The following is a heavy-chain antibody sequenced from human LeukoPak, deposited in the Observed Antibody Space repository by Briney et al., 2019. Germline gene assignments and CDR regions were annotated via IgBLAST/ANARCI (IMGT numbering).Heavy chain of an antibody. J-gene: IGHJ4*02. D-gene: IGHD3-3*01. V-gene: IGHV4-59*12. Sequence: SETLSLTCTVSGGSINSYYWTWIRQPPGKGLAWIGYISYSGSTNYNPSLKSRVTFSIDTSNNHFSLKLNSVTAADTAVYYCARDGSSFWSGTFFDYWGQGTLVTVSS. CDR1: GGSINSYY. CDR3: ARDGSSFWSGTFFDY. CDR2: ISYSGST.